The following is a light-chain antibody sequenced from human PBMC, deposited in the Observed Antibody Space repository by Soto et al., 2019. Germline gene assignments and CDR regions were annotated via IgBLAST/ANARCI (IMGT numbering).Light chain of an antibody. V-gene: IGKV1-5*03. CDR2: KVS. Sequence: DIQMTQSPSTLSASVGDRVTITCRASQSLSSWLAWYQQKPGKAPKLLIYKVSSLDGGVPSRFSGSGSGTEFTLTISGLQPDDFATYYCQQYHTYPWTFGQGTKVEIK. J-gene: IGKJ1*01. CDR1: QSLSSW. CDR3: QQYHTYPWT.